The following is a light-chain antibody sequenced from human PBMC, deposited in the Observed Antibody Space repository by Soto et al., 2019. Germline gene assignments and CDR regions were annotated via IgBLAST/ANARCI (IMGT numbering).Light chain of an antibody. V-gene: IGLV2-8*01. J-gene: IGLJ1*01. CDR2: EVS. CDR3: SSYAGSSNV. Sequence: QSAPTQPASVSGSPGQSITISCTGTSSDIGANRFVSWYQQYPGRAPKLIIYEVSNRPSGVPDRFSGSKSGNTASLTVSGLQAEDEADYYCSSYAGSSNVFGTGTKVTVL. CDR1: SSDIGANRF.